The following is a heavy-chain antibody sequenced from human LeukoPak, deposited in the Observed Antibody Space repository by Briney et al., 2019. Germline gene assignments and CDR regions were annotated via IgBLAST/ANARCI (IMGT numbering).Heavy chain of an antibody. CDR2: ISPSSSSI. D-gene: IGHD3-3*01. CDR3: ARETYNDFWSGLNWFDP. V-gene: IGHV3-21*01. Sequence: SGGSLRLSCTASEFTFSVYTMNWVRQAPGKGLEWVSSISPSSSSIYYADSVRGRFTVSRDNAKKSLSLQMNSLRVEDTAIYYCARETYNDFWSGLNWFDPWGQGTLVTVSS. J-gene: IGHJ5*02. CDR1: EFTFSVYT.